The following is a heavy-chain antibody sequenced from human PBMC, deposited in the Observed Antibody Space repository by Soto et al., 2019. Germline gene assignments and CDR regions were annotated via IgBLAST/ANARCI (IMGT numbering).Heavy chain of an antibody. CDR1: AGSIGSYY. J-gene: IGHJ4*02. CDR2: IYYSGST. V-gene: IGHV4-59*01. D-gene: IGHD1-1*01. Sequence: SETLSLTCTVSAGSIGSYYWSWIRQPPGKGLEWIGYIYYSGSTNYNPSLKSRVTMSVDTSKNQFSLKLSSVTAADTAVYYCARDARNNWYFDNWGQGTLVTVSS. CDR3: ARDARNNWYFDN.